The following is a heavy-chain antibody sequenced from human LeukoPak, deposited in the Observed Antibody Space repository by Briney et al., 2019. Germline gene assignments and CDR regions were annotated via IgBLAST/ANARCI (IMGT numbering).Heavy chain of an antibody. D-gene: IGHD3-9*01. CDR2: IYYIGST. V-gene: IGHV4-59*01. Sequence: PSGTLSLTCTVSGGSISSYHWSWIRQPPGKGLEWVGYIYYIGSTNYNPSLKSRVTISVDSSKNQFSLKLSSVTAADTAVYYCARSPRDYDVLTGYFTYYFDYWGQGILVTVSS. CDR1: GGSISSYH. CDR3: ARSPRDYDVLTGYFTYYFDY. J-gene: IGHJ4*02.